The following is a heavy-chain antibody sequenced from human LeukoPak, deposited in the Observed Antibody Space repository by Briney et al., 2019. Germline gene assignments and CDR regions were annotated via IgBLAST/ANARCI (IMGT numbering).Heavy chain of an antibody. V-gene: IGHV4-39*07. J-gene: IGHJ4*02. CDR2: IYYSGST. D-gene: IGHD6-19*01. Sequence: SETLSLTCTVSGGSISSSSYYWGWIRQPPGKGLEWIGSIYYSGSTNYNPSLKSRVTISVDTSKNQFSLKLSSVTAADTAVYYCARTSGWYTQVTYFDYWGQGTLVTVSS. CDR3: ARTSGWYTQVTYFDY. CDR1: GGSISSSSYY.